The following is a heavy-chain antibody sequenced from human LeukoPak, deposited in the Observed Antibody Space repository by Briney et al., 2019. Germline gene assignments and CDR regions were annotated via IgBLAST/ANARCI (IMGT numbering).Heavy chain of an antibody. V-gene: IGHV3-7*01. CDR2: IKQDGSEK. D-gene: IGHD3-22*01. Sequence: PGGSLRLSCAASGFTFSNYWMSWVRQAPGKGLEWVANIKQDGSEKYYVDSVKGRFTISRDNAKNSLYLQMNSLRAEDTAVYYCARDLTYYYDSSGYFDYWGQGTLVTVSS. J-gene: IGHJ4*02. CDR3: ARDLTYYYDSSGYFDY. CDR1: GFTFSNYW.